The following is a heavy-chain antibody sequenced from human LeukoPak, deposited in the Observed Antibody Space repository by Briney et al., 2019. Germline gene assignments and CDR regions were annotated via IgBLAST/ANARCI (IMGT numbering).Heavy chain of an antibody. Sequence: ASMKVSCKASGGTFSSYAISWVRQAPGQGLEWMGRIIPILGIANYAQKFQGRVTITADKSTSTAYMELSSLRSEDTAVYYCARANPGYSDYWGQGTLVTVSS. V-gene: IGHV1-69*04. D-gene: IGHD3-22*01. CDR3: ARANPGYSDY. J-gene: IGHJ4*02. CDR2: IIPILGIA. CDR1: GGTFSSYA.